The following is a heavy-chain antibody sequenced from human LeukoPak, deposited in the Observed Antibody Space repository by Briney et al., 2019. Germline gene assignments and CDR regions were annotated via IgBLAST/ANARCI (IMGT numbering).Heavy chain of an antibody. CDR3: ARGSRLLSPWGYFQH. V-gene: IGHV4-59*01. Sequence: SETLSLTCTVSGGSISNYYWSWIRQPPGNTLEWIGYIYYSGSTNYNPSLKSRATISVDTSKNLFSLNLSSVTAADTAVYYCARGSRLLSPWGYFQHWGQGTLVTVSS. CDR2: IYYSGST. J-gene: IGHJ1*01. D-gene: IGHD3-3*01. CDR1: GGSISNYY.